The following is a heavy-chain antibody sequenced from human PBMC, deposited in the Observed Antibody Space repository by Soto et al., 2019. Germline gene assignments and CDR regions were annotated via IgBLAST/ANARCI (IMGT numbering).Heavy chain of an antibody. CDR3: ARDRVPQLGYYGMDV. CDR2: INTDESSR. J-gene: IGHJ6*02. D-gene: IGHD2-2*01. CDR1: GFIFNSYW. Sequence: PGGSLRLSCAASGFIFNSYWMHSVRHAPGKGLVWVSRINTDESSRSYADSVKGRFTISRDNAKNTLYLQMSSLRAEDTAVYFCARDRVPQLGYYGMDVWGQGTTVTVSS. V-gene: IGHV3-74*01.